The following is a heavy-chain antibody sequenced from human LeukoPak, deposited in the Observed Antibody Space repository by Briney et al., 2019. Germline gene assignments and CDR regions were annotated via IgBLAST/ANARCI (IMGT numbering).Heavy chain of an antibody. D-gene: IGHD3-10*01. V-gene: IGHV1-69*04. J-gene: IGHJ2*01. CDR1: GGTFSSYA. CDR2: IIPILGIA. Sequence: SVKVSCKASGGTFSSYAISWVRQAPGQGLEWMGRIIPILGIANYAQKFQGRVTITADKSTSTAYMELSSLRSEDTAVYYCARGGLWFGELLQKSWYFDLWAVAPWSLSPQ. CDR3: ARGGLWFGELLQKSWYFDL.